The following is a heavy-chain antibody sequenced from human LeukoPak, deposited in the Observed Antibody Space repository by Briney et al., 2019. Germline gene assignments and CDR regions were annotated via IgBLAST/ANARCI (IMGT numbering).Heavy chain of an antibody. CDR3: ARPLKVSLRFLEWPHYFDY. CDR2: INPNSGGT. J-gene: IGHJ4*02. Sequence: GASVKVSCKASGYTFTGYYMHWVRQAPGQGLEWMGWINPNSGGTNYAQKFQGRVTMTRDTSISTAYMELSRLRSDDTAVYYCARPLKVSLRFLEWPHYFDYWGQGTLVTVSS. V-gene: IGHV1-2*02. CDR1: GYTFTGYY. D-gene: IGHD3-3*01.